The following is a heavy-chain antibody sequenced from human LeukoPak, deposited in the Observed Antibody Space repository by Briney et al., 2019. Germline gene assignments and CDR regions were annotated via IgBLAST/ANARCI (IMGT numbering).Heavy chain of an antibody. CDR3: ARDRAVATIGGVDY. J-gene: IGHJ4*02. D-gene: IGHD5-12*01. CDR1: GYTFTGYY. CDR2: INPNSGGT. Sequence: ASVKVSCKASGYTFTGYYMHWVRQAPGQGLKWMGWINPNSGGTNYAQKFQGRVTMTRDTSISTAYMELSKLRSDDTAVYYYARDRAVATIGGVDYWGQGTLVTVSS. V-gene: IGHV1-2*02.